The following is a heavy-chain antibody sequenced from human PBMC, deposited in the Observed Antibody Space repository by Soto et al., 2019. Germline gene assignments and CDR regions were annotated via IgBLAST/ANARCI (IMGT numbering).Heavy chain of an antibody. D-gene: IGHD1-26*01. CDR2: ISYDGSNK. J-gene: IGHJ4*02. CDR3: ARGAVGAYFDY. CDR1: GFTFSSYG. V-gene: IGHV3-30*19. Sequence: QVQLVESGGGVVQPGRSLRLSCAASGFTFSSYGMHWVRLAPGKGLEWVAVISYDGSNKYYADSVKGRFTISRDNSKNTLYLQMNSLRAEDTTVNYCARGAVGAYFDYWGQGTLVTVSS.